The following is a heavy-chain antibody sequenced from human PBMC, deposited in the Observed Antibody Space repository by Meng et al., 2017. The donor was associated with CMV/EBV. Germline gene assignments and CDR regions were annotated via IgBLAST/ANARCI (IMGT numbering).Heavy chain of an antibody. J-gene: IGHJ4*02. D-gene: IGHD5-24*01. CDR1: GFTFSSYA. Sequence: VQRLESGGGLVTPGGSLRLSCAASGFTFSSYAMSWVRQAPGKGLEWVSAISGSGGSTYYADSVKGRFTISRDNSKNTLYLQMNSLRAEDTAVYYCAKVLAGDGTLDYWGQGTLVTVSS. CDR3: AKVLAGDGTLDY. CDR2: ISGSGGST. V-gene: IGHV3-23*01.